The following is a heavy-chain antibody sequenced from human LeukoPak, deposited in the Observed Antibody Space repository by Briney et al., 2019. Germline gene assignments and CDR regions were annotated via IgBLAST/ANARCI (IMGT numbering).Heavy chain of an antibody. D-gene: IGHD3-10*01. Sequence: ASVKVSCKASGYTFTSYGISWVRQAPGQGLEWMGWISAYNGNTNYAQKVQGRVTMTTDTSTSTVYMELRSLRSDDTAVYYCARGNLLLWFGDYWGQGTLVTVSS. CDR2: ISAYNGNT. CDR1: GYTFTSYG. J-gene: IGHJ4*02. V-gene: IGHV1-18*01. CDR3: ARGNLLLWFGDY.